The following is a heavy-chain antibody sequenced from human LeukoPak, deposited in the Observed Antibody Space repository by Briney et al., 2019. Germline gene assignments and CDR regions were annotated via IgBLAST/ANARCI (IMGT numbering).Heavy chain of an antibody. J-gene: IGHJ4*02. Sequence: SETLSLTCTVSGGSISSYYWSWIRQPPGKGLEWIGYIYYSGSTNYNPSLKSRVTISVDTSKNQFSLKLSSVTAADTAVYYCASTGDYDILTGYYYWGQGTLVTVSS. CDR1: GGSISSYY. V-gene: IGHV4-59*01. D-gene: IGHD3-9*01. CDR2: IYYSGST. CDR3: ASTGDYDILTGYYY.